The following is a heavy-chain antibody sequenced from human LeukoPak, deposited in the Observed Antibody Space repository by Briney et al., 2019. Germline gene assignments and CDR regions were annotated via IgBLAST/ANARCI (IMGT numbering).Heavy chain of an antibody. J-gene: IGHJ2*01. CDR3: ARGQLVRAGYFDL. CDR1: GFTFSSYD. CDR2: IGIAGDT. Sequence: GGSLRLSCAASGFTFSSYDIHWVRQVTGKGLEWVSAIGIAGDTYYLDSVKGRFTISRENAKNSLYLQMNSLRVGDTAVYYCARGQLVRAGYFDLWGRGTLVTVSS. D-gene: IGHD3-10*01. V-gene: IGHV3-13*01.